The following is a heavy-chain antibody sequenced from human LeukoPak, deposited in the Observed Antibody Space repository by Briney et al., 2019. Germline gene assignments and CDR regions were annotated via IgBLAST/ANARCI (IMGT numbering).Heavy chain of an antibody. Sequence: PGGSLRLSCAASGFTFGPYTMNWVRQAPGKGLEWVSYISSSSDTIYTAYSLKGRFTTSRDNAKNSLDLQMNSLKAEDTAVYYCATPAAGPGAEYSQYWGQGTLVIVSS. V-gene: IGHV3-48*04. CDR1: GFTFGPYT. CDR2: ISSSSDTI. CDR3: ATPAAGPGAEYSQY. J-gene: IGHJ1*01. D-gene: IGHD6-13*01.